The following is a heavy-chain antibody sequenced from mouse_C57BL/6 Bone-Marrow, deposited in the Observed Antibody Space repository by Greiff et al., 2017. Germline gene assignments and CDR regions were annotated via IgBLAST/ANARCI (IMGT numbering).Heavy chain of an antibody. D-gene: IGHD4-1*01. CDR2: IDPNSGGT. V-gene: IGHV1-72*01. CDR1: GYTFTSYW. Sequence: KESCKASGYTFTSYWMHWVKQRPGRGLEWIGRIDPNSGGTKYNEKFKSKATLTVDKPSSTAYMQLSSLTSEDSAVYYCARSANWDDWYFDVWGTGTTVTVSS. CDR3: ARSANWDDWYFDV. J-gene: IGHJ1*03.